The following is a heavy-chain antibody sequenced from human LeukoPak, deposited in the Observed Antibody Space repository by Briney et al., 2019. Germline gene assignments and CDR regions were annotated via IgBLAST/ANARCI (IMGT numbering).Heavy chain of an antibody. J-gene: IGHJ6*03. CDR2: IYYSGST. CDR1: GGSISSSSYY. Sequence: PSETLSLTCTVSGGSISSSSYYWGWIRQPPGKGLEWIGSIYYSGSTYYNPSLKSRVTISVDTSKNQFSLKLSSVTAADTAVYYCARDSSSGSPYYMDVWGKGTTVTISS. V-gene: IGHV4-39*07. D-gene: IGHD3-10*01. CDR3: ARDSSSGSPYYMDV.